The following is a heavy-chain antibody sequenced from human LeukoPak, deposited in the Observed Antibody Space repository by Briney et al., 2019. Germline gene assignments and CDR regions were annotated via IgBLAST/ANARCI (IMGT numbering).Heavy chain of an antibody. J-gene: IGHJ4*02. CDR3: ARRKRTTRWLVLAARYYFDY. Sequence: PSETLSLTCAVYGGSFSGYYWSWIRQPPGKGLEWIGEINHSGSTNYNPSLKSRVTISVDTSKNQFSLKLSSVTAADTAVYYCARRKRTTRWLVLAARYYFDYWGQGTLVTVSS. CDR1: GGSFSGYY. V-gene: IGHV4-34*01. CDR2: INHSGST. D-gene: IGHD6-19*01.